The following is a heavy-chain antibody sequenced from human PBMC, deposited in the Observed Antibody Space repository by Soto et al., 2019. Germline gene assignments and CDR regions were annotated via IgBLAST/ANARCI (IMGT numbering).Heavy chain of an antibody. CDR2: IYYSGST. CDR3: ARVYNWNYYL. D-gene: IGHD1-1*01. Sequence: PSETLSLTCTVSGRSISSGGYYWSWIRQHPGKGLEWIGYIYYSGSTYYNPSLKSRVTISVDTSKNQFSLKLSSVTAADTAVYYCARVYNWNYYLWGQGTLVTVSS. J-gene: IGHJ4*02. CDR1: GRSISSGGYY. V-gene: IGHV4-31*03.